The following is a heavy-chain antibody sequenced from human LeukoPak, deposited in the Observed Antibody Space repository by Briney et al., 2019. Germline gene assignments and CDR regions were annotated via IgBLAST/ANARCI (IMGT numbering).Heavy chain of an antibody. CDR3: AKRVVGTTVRYFGY. Sequence: GGSLRLSCAASGFTFSSCAMGWVRQAPGKGLEWVSVISAGGGSTYFADSVKGRFTISRDNSKNTLYLQMDSLRAEDTAAYYCAKRVVGTTVRYFGYWGQGTLVTVSS. V-gene: IGHV3-23*01. J-gene: IGHJ4*02. CDR2: ISAGGGST. CDR1: GFTFSSCA. D-gene: IGHD4-17*01.